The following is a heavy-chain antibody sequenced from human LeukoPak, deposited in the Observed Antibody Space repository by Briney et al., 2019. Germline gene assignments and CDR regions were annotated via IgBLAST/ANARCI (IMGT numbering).Heavy chain of an antibody. CDR2: IYYSGST. CDR1: GGSFSGYY. Sequence: PSETLSLTCAVYGGSFSGYYWSWIRQPPGKGLEWIGYIYYSGSTNYNPSLKSRVTISVDTSKNQFSLKLSSVTAADTAVYYCAREGYGDYVDYWGQGTLVTVSS. V-gene: IGHV4-59*01. CDR3: AREGYGDYVDY. D-gene: IGHD4-17*01. J-gene: IGHJ4*02.